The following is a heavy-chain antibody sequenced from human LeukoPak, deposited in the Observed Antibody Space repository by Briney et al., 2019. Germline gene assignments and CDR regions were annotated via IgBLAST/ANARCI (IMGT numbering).Heavy chain of an antibody. CDR3: AGQIHNWNYLGRSGFDI. D-gene: IGHD1-7*01. V-gene: IGHV5-51*01. CDR1: GYIFTAYW. CDR2: VYPGDSDT. J-gene: IGHJ3*02. Sequence: GESLKISCKGSGYIFTAYWIGWVRQMPGKGLEWMGIVYPGDSDTRYSPSFQGQVTISADKSISTAYLQWSSLRASDTAIYYCAGQIHNWNYLGRSGFDIWGQGTMVTVSS.